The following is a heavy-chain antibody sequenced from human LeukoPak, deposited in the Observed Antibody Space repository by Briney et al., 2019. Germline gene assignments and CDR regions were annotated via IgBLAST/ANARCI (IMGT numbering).Heavy chain of an antibody. CDR3: AKLVESASGY. CDR2: ISASGHST. J-gene: IGHJ4*02. CDR1: GFTFSTYA. Sequence: GGSLRLSCAPSGFTFSTYAMTWVRQAPGKGLEWVSAISASGHSTFYADSVKGRFTISRDNSKNSLYLQMNSLRAEDTAIYYCAKLVESASGYWGPGTLVTVSS. V-gene: IGHV3-23*01. D-gene: IGHD2-8*02.